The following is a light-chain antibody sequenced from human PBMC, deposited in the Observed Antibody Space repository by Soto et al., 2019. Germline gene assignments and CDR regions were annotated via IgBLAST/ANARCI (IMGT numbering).Light chain of an antibody. J-gene: IGLJ1*01. CDR1: SSDVGGYNY. V-gene: IGLV2-8*01. Sequence: QSALTQPPSASGSPGQSVTISCTGTSSDVGGYNYVSWYQQHPGKAPKLMIYEVTKRPSGVPDRFSGSKSGNTASLTVSGLQAEDEADYYCTSYADSNNFAVFGTGTKLTVL. CDR3: TSYADSNNFAV. CDR2: EVT.